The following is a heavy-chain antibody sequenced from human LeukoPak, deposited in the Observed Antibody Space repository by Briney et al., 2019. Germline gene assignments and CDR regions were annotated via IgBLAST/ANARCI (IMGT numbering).Heavy chain of an antibody. D-gene: IGHD1-1*01. CDR1: GYAFIRYP. V-gene: IGHV1-18*01. Sequence: GASVKVSRKASGYAFIRYPSNWVGQARGQRLEGMGWISTYNGNTTYAQKVQDRVSMTTDTSTGTAYMELRSLRYDDTAVYYCARERYTVLALYFDYWGQGTLVTVSP. CDR3: ARERYTVLALYFDY. CDR2: ISTYNGNT. J-gene: IGHJ4*02.